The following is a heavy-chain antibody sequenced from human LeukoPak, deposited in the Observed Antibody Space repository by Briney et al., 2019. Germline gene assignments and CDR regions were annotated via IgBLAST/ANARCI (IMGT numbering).Heavy chain of an antibody. CDR2: FYYSGST. CDR3: ARGLRLYSGYDFLRY. Sequence: PSETLSLTCTVSGGSMSSSSYYWGWIRQPPGKGLEWIGYFYYSGSTNYNPSLKSRVTISVDTSKNQFSLKLSSVTAADTAVYYCARGLRLYSGYDFLRYWGQGTLVTVSS. D-gene: IGHD5-12*01. J-gene: IGHJ4*02. CDR1: GGSMSSSSYY. V-gene: IGHV4-61*05.